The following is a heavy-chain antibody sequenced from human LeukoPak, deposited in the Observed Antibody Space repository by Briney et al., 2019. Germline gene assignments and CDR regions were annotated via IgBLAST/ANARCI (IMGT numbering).Heavy chain of an antibody. V-gene: IGHV4-61*01. CDR1: GDSVSSGYYY. J-gene: IGHJ3*02. CDR3: ARNYYDSSGYYLFDAFDI. D-gene: IGHD3-22*01. CDR2: IYYTGST. Sequence: PSETLSLACTVSGDSVSSGYYYWSWIRQPPGKGLEWIGNIYYTGSTNYNPPLKSRVTISVDTSKNQSSLKLNSVTAADMAVYYCARNYYDSSGYYLFDAFDIWGQGTMVTVSS.